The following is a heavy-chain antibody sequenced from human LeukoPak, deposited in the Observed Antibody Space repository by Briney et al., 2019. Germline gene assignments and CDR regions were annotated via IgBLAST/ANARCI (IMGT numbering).Heavy chain of an antibody. CDR3: ARLRRAYYYDSSGSYPDY. CDR1: GGSFSGYY. J-gene: IGHJ4*02. D-gene: IGHD3-22*01. CDR2: INHSGST. Sequence: SETLSLTCAVYGGSFSGYYWSWIRQPPGKGLEWSGEINHSGSTNYNPSLKSRVTISVDTSKNQFSLKLSSVTAADTAVYYCARLRRAYYYDSSGSYPDYWGQGTLVTVSS. V-gene: IGHV4-34*01.